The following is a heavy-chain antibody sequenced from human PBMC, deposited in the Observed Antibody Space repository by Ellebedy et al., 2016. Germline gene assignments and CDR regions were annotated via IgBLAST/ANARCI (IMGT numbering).Heavy chain of an antibody. CDR1: GYTFTTFS. V-gene: IGHV1-18*04. CDR2: VNTFSGNT. D-gene: IGHD3-10*01. CDR3: AKTSGWGYGEN. Sequence: ASVKVSCXASGYTFTTFSITWVRQVPGQGLEWMGFVNTFSGNTKFAQKFQGRVSMTTDSTHTAYMDLRSLRSDDTAMYYCAKTSGWGYGENWGQGTLVTVSS. J-gene: IGHJ4*02.